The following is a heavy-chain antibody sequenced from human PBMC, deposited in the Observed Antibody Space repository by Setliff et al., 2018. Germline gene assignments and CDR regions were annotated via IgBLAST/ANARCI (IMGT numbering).Heavy chain of an antibody. V-gene: IGHV3-7*03. CDR2: IKEDGSET. CDR1: GFTLRSYW. J-gene: IGHJ4*02. D-gene: IGHD3-16*02. CDR3: VNSYRGYDDYPDY. Sequence: LRLSCAASGFTLRSYWMSWVRQAPGKGLEWVANIKEDGSETYYGGSVKGRFTISRDNAKNSLYLQMNSLRVEDTAVYYCVNSYRGYDDYPDYWGQGTLVTSPQ.